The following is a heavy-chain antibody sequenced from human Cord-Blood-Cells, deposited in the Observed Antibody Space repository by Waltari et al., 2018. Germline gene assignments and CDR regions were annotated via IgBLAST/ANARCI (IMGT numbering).Heavy chain of an antibody. CDR3: TTEGDSSSSYYYYYYMDV. Sequence: EVQLVESGGGLVKPGGSLRLSCAASGFTFSNAWMSWVRPAPGKGLEWVGRIKSKTDGGTTDYAAPCKGRFTNSRDDSKNTLYLQMNSLKTEDTAVYYCTTEGDSSSSYYYYYYMDVWGKGTTVTVSS. V-gene: IGHV3-15*01. J-gene: IGHJ6*03. CDR1: GFTFSNAW. D-gene: IGHD6-6*01. CDR2: IKSKTDGGTT.